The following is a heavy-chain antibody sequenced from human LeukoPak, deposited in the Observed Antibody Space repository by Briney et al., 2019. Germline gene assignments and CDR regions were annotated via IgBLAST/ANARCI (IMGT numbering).Heavy chain of an antibody. CDR1: GYTFTSYG. D-gene: IGHD3-22*01. CDR3: ATIRPAYYYDSSGYYHR. J-gene: IGHJ4*02. V-gene: IGHV1-69*13. CDR2: IIPIFGTA. Sequence: ASVKVSCKASGYTFTSYGISWVRQAPGQGLEWMGGIIPIFGTANYAQKFQGRVTITADESTSTAYMELSSLRSEDTAVYYCATIRPAYYYDSSGYYHRWGQGTLVTVSS.